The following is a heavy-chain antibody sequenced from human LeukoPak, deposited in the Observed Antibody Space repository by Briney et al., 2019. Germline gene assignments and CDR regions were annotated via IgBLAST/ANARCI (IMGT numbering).Heavy chain of an antibody. Sequence: GASVKVSCKASGYTFTSYDINWVRQATGQGLEWMGWMNPNSGNTGYAQKFQGRVTITADKSTSTAYMELSSLRSEDTAVYYCARDIRGYIDYYFDYWGQGTLVTVSS. CDR1: GYTFTSYD. CDR2: MNPNSGNT. J-gene: IGHJ4*02. D-gene: IGHD3-22*01. CDR3: ARDIRGYIDYYFDY. V-gene: IGHV1-8*01.